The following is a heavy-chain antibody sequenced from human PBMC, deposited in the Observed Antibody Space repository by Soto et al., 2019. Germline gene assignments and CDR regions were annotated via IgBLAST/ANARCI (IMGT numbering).Heavy chain of an antibody. Sequence: SETLSLTCTVSGGSISSSSYYWGWIRQPPGKGQERIGSIYYSGSTYYNPSLKSRVTISVDTSKNQFSLKLSSVTAADTAVYYCARHTLYLRYLNPTQYYFDYWGQGTLVTVSS. CDR2: IYYSGST. V-gene: IGHV4-39*01. J-gene: IGHJ4*02. CDR3: ARHTLYLRYLNPTQYYFDY. D-gene: IGHD2-8*01. CDR1: GGSISSSSYY.